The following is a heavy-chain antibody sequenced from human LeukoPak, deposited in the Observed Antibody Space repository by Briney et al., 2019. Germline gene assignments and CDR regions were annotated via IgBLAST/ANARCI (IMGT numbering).Heavy chain of an antibody. Sequence: PGGSLRLSCAASGXTFSSYSMNWVRQAPGKGLEWVSYISSSTNTIYYADSVKGRFTISRDNAKNSLFLQMNSLRDEDTAVYYCARGGYGANDDAFDIWGQGTMVTVSS. CDR3: ARGGYGANDDAFDI. J-gene: IGHJ3*02. CDR1: GXTFSSYS. CDR2: ISSSTNTI. D-gene: IGHD4-23*01. V-gene: IGHV3-48*02.